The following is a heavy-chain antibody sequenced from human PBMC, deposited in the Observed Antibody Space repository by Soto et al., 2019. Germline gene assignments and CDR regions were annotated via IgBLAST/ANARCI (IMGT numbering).Heavy chain of an antibody. CDR1: GFTFSAHA. D-gene: IGHD2-15*01. J-gene: IGHJ4*02. Sequence: EVQLLESGGGLVQPGGSLRLSCTASGFTFSAHALPWVRQAPGKGLAWLSGISGGGTGAYYADSVKGRFTVSRDNSNNTVVLQTDSLRGEDTAVYYCARDLWWHTHWGQGTLVTVSS. CDR3: ARDLWWHTH. V-gene: IGHV3-23*01. CDR2: ISGGGTGA.